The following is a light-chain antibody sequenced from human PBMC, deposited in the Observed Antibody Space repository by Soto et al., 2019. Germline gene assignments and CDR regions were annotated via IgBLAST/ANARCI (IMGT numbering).Light chain of an antibody. CDR2: AAS. J-gene: IGKJ4*01. CDR3: QQSYGTPLT. Sequence: DMEMTQSPSSLSASVGDRVTITCRASQSISNYLNWYEHKPGKVAKLLIYAASSLQSGVPTRFSGSGSGTHFTLTINSLQPEDFATYYYQQSYGTPLTFGGGTKIEIK. CDR1: QSISNY. V-gene: IGKV1-39*01.